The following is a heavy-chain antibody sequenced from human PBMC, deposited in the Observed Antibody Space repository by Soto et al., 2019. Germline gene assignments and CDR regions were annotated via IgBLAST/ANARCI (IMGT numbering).Heavy chain of an antibody. J-gene: IGHJ5*02. V-gene: IGHV3-30*04. Sequence: QVQLVESGGGVVQPGRSLRLSCAASGFSISRSAMHWVRQAPGKGLEGLAVIVYDGSNRWYXDSXKGRXXXXRXNSXXXXXXXXXXXXXXXXXXXXXXXXXXAGTDNVNWFAPWGQGTLVTVSS. CDR2: IVYDGSNR. CDR1: GFSISRSA. D-gene: IGHD1-1*01. CDR3: XXXXXAGTDNVNWFAP.